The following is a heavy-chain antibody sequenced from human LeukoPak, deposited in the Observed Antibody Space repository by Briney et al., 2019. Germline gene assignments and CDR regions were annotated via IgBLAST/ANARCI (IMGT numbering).Heavy chain of an antibody. CDR2: ISSSGSTI. Sequence: GGSLRLSCAASGFTFSSYAMSWVRQAPGKGLEWVSYISSSGSTIYYADSVKGRFTISRDNAKNSLYLQMNSLRAEDTAVYYCARVLPPTSGAFDIWGQGTMVTVSS. CDR1: GFTFSSYA. J-gene: IGHJ3*02. V-gene: IGHV3-48*04. D-gene: IGHD6-25*01. CDR3: ARVLPPTSGAFDI.